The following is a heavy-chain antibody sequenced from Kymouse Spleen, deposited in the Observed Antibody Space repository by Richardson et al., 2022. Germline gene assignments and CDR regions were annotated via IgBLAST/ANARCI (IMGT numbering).Heavy chain of an antibody. CDR2: ISYDGSNK. CDR3: AKDQSSGWYY. Sequence: QVQLVESGGGVVQPGRSLRLSCAASGFTFSSYGMHWVRQAPGKGLEWVAVISYDGSNKYYADSVKGRFTISRDNSKNTLYLQMNSLRAEDTAVYYCAKDQSSGWYYWGQGTLVTVSS. V-gene: IGHV3-30*18. J-gene: IGHJ4*02. D-gene: IGHD6-19*01. CDR1: GFTFSSYG.